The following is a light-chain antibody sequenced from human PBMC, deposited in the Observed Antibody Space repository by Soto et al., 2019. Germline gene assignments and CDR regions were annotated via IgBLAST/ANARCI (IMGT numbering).Light chain of an antibody. CDR1: SSNIGSKA. Sequence: QSVLTQPPSASGTPGQRVSISCSGSSSNIGSKAVNWYQQLPGQAPRLLIYYDDLLPSGVSDRFSGSKSGTTASLAISGLQSADEADYYCPAWDDSLNVYGFGTGTKVTV. J-gene: IGLJ1*01. CDR2: YDD. CDR3: PAWDDSLNVYG. V-gene: IGLV1-36*01.